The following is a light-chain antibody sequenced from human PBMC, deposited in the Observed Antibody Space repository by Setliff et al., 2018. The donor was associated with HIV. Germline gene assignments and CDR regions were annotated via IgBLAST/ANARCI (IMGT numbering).Light chain of an antibody. V-gene: IGLV2-23*02. CDR1: SSDVGGYNY. J-gene: IGLJ1*01. CDR2: DVK. CDR3: CSYAGSGPV. Sequence: SVLTQPASVSGSPGQSITLSCTGTSSDVGGYNYVSWYQQHPDKAPKLMIYDVKNRPSGVSDRFSGSKSGNTASLTISGLQAEDEADYYCCSYAGSGPVFGAGTKVT.